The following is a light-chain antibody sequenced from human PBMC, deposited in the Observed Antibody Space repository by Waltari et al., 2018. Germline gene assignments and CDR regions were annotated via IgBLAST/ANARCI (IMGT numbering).Light chain of an antibody. J-gene: IGKJ1*01. CDR1: RSLAHSDGTPY. V-gene: IGKV2-30*02. Sequence: DVVVTQSPLSLPVTLGQPASVSCRSSRSLAHSDGTPYLSWFHQRPGQSPRRLIYKVSNRDSGVPDRFSGSGSGTDFTLKINRVEAEDVGLYYCLHATFWPWTFGQGTKVEI. CDR3: LHATFWPWT. CDR2: KVS.